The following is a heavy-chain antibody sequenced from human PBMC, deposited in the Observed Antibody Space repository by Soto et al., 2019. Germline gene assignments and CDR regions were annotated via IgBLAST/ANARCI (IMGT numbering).Heavy chain of an antibody. CDR2: ISSDGTNK. J-gene: IGHJ6*02. Sequence: QVQLVESGGGVVQPGRSLRLSCAASAFTFSSYGMHWVRQAPGKGLEWVSVISSDGTNKYYADSVKGRFTISRDNSKNTLFLQVNSLRAEDTAVYYCARASLSGHDLRSGYFPSYYYYGMDVWGQGTTVTVSS. CDR1: AFTFSSYG. CDR3: ARASLSGHDLRSGYFPSYYYYGMDV. D-gene: IGHD3-3*01. V-gene: IGHV3-30-3*01.